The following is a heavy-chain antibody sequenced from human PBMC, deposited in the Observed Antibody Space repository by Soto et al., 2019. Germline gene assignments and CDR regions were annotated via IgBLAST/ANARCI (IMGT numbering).Heavy chain of an antibody. CDR1: GGSISSRSHF. J-gene: IGHJ4*02. CDR2: MFYSGSS. D-gene: IGHD2-21*02. CDR3: ARKGIVVVTDFDY. V-gene: IGHV4-39*07. Sequence: SSETLSLTCTVSGGSISSRSHFWGWIRQPPGKGLEWIGSMFYSGSSYYNPSLKSRVTISVDTSKNQFSLKLSSVTAADTAVYYCARKGIVVVTDFDYWGQGTLVTVSS.